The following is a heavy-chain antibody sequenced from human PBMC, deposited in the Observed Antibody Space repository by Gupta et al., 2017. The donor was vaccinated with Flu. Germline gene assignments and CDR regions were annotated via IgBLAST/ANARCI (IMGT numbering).Heavy chain of an antibody. J-gene: IGHJ4*02. CDR2: ISGSGDAT. CDR1: GFTFSMYA. D-gene: IGHD4-17*01. CDR3: AKDHPSGLFVPHYGDYGLRYFDS. V-gene: IGHV3-23*01. Sequence: EVQLLESGGGLVQPGGSLRLSCAASGFTFSMYAMSWVRQAPGKGLEWVASISGSGDATYYADSLKGRVTISRDKSKNTVYLQMDSLRAEDTAVYYCAKDHPSGLFVPHYGDYGLRYFDSWGQGTLVTVSS.